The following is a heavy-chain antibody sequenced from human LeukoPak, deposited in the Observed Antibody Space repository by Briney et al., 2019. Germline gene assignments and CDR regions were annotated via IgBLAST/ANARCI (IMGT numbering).Heavy chain of an antibody. CDR2: IKQDGSEE. D-gene: IGHD3-9*01. V-gene: IGHV3-7*05. CDR3: AKVVQVLTGYYISYDMDV. CDR1: GFTFSSYW. Sequence: GGSLRLSCEASGFTFSSYWMSWVRQAPGKGLEWVANIKQDGSEEYYVDSVKGRFTISRDNAKNSLYLVMNSLRGEDTAVYYCAKVVQVLTGYYISYDMDVWGQGTTVTVSS. J-gene: IGHJ6*02.